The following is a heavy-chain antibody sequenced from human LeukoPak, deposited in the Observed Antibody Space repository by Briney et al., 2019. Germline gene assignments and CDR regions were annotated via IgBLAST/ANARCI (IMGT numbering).Heavy chain of an antibody. J-gene: IGHJ4*02. CDR3: ARSSGWYAVTFFDY. D-gene: IGHD6-19*01. CDR1: GGSISSTNW. CDR2: IYHSGST. Sequence: SETLSLTCAVSGGSISSTNWWSWVRQPPGKGLEWIGEIYHSGSTNYNPSLKSRVTMSVDTSRNQFFLRLSSVTAADTAVYYCARSSGWYAVTFFDYWGQGTLVTVSS. V-gene: IGHV4-4*02.